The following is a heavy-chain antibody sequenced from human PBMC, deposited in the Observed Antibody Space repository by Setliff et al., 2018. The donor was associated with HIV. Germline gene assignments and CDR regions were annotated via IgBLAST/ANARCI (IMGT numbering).Heavy chain of an antibody. CDR3: ARFDTVTTVFTFDY. J-gene: IGHJ4*03. CDR1: GGSISSGSYY. CDR2: IYTSGST. V-gene: IGHV4-61*02. D-gene: IGHD4-17*01. Sequence: SETLSLTCTVSGGSISSGSYYWSWIRQPAGKGLEWIGRIYTSGSTNYNPSLKSRVTISVDTSKNQCSLKLSSVTAADTAVYYFARFDTVTTVFTFDYWGQGTMVTVSS.